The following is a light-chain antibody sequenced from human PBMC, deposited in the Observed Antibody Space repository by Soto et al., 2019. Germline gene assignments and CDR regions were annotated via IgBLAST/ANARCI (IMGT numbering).Light chain of an antibody. CDR2: GAN. CDR3: QQAKSFPLT. Sequence: DIQMTQSPSSVSASVGDRVTITCRASQGLSTWLAWYQQKPGKAPKLLIYGANKLQSGVTSRFSGGGSGTDFTLTLSSLQPEDSATYYCQQAKSFPLTFGGGTKVDIK. CDR1: QGLSTW. J-gene: IGKJ4*01. V-gene: IGKV1-12*01.